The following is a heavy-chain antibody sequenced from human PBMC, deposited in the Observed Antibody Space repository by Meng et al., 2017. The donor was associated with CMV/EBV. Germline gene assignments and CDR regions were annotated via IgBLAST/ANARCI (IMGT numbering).Heavy chain of an antibody. V-gene: IGHV1-58*01. CDR1: GFTFTSSA. J-gene: IGHJ6*02. Sequence: SVKVSCKASGFTFTSSAVQWVRQARGQRLEWIGWIVVGSGNTNYAQKFQERVTITRDMSTSTAYMELSSLRSEDTAVYYCAAGWHDYDFWSGSNYGMDVWGQGTTVTVSS. CDR3: AAGWHDYDFWSGSNYGMDV. D-gene: IGHD3-3*01. CDR2: IVVGSGNT.